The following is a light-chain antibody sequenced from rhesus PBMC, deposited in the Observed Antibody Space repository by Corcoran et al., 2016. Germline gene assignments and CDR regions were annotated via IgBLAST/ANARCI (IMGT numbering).Light chain of an antibody. CDR3: QHGYGVLMYS. V-gene: IGKV1-25*01. Sequence: DIQMTQSPSSLSASVGDRVTITCRASQGISNNLAWYQQQPGKVPKLLFYKASMLPSGIPSRFSGTGSGTDFTRTISSLHPEDFATFYCQHGYGVLMYSFGQGTKVEIK. CDR1: QGISNN. J-gene: IGKJ2*01. CDR2: KAS.